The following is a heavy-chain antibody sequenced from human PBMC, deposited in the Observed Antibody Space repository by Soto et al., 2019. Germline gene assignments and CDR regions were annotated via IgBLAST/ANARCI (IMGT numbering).Heavy chain of an antibody. CDR1: GFTFSSYA. V-gene: IGHV3-23*01. D-gene: IGHD5-12*01. J-gene: IGHJ4*02. CDR3: AKGPLWLRQAYFDY. CDR2: ISGSGGST. Sequence: PGGSLRLACAASGFTFSSYAMSWVRQAPGKGLEWVSAISGSGGSTYYADSVKGRFTISRDNSKNTLYLQMNSLRAEDTAVYYCAKGPLWLRQAYFDYWGQGTLVTVSS.